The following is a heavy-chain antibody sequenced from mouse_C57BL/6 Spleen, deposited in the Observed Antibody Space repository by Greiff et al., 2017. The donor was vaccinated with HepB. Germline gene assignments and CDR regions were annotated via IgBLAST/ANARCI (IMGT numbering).Heavy chain of an antibody. CDR1: GYTFTDYE. CDR2: IDPETGGT. CDR3: TRRLFITTVKDFDY. J-gene: IGHJ2*01. D-gene: IGHD1-1*01. V-gene: IGHV1-15*01. Sequence: QVQLQQSGAELVRPGASVTLSCKASGYTFTDYEMHWVKQTPVHGLEWIGAIDPETGGTAYNQKFKGKAILTADKSSSTAYMELRSLTSEDSAVYYCTRRLFITTVKDFDYWGQGTTLTVSS.